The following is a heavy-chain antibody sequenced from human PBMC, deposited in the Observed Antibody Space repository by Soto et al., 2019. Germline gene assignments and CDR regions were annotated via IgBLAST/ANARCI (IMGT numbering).Heavy chain of an antibody. CDR1: GYTLTELS. CDR2: FDPEDGET. D-gene: IGHD3-16*02. CDR3: ATYVWGSYRSFK. Sequence: ASVKVSWKVSGYTLTELSMHWVRQAPGKGLEWMGGFDPEDGETIYAQKFQGRVTMTEDTSTDTAYMELSSLRSEDTAVYYCATYVWGSYRSFKWGQGTLVTVSS. V-gene: IGHV1-24*01. J-gene: IGHJ4*02.